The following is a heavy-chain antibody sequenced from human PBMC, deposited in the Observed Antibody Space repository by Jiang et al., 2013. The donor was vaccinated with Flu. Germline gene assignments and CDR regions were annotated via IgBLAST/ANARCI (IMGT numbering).Heavy chain of an antibody. V-gene: IGHV6-1*01. J-gene: IGHJ3*02. CDR1: GDSVSSNSAA. CDR3: ARGRGVPGGSGSYSAFDI. Sequence: SQTLSLTCAISGDSVSSNSAAWNWIRQSPSRGLEWLGRTYYRSKWYNDYAVSVKSRITINPDTSKNQFSLQLNSVTPEDTAVYYCARGRGVPGGSGSYSAFDIWGQGTMVTVSS. CDR2: TYYRSKWYN. D-gene: IGHD3-10*01.